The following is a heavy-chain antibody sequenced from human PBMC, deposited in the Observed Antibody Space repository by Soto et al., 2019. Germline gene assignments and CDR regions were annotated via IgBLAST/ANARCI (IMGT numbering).Heavy chain of an antibody. CDR2: INHSEST. CDR3: AKGPRGHMVRVVIITYGMDV. J-gene: IGHJ6*02. D-gene: IGHD3-10*01. Sequence: SETLSLTCAVYGGSYSGYYWSWIRQPPGKGLEWIGEINHSESTNYNPSLKSRVSISLDTSKNHFSLKLSSVTAADTAMYYCAKGPRGHMVRVVIITYGMDVCGQGTTVTVSS. CDR1: GGSYSGYY. V-gene: IGHV4-34*01.